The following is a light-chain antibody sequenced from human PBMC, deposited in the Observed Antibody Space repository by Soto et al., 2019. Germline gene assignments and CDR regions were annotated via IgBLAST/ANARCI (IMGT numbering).Light chain of an antibody. Sequence: DIQMTQSPSTLSASVGDRVTITCRASQSISSWLDWYQQKPGKAPKLLIYKASSLESGVPSRFSGSGSGTEFTLTISSLQADDFATYYCHQYNSYPYTFGQGTKLEIK. CDR1: QSISSW. V-gene: IGKV1-5*03. CDR2: KAS. CDR3: HQYNSYPYT. J-gene: IGKJ2*01.